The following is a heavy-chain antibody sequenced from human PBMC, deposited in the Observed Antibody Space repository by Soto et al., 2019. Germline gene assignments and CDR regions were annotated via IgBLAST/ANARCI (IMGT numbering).Heavy chain of an antibody. D-gene: IGHD1-1*01. CDR3: ARGRYGDY. CDR1: GYGFTTYG. V-gene: IGHV1-18*01. J-gene: IGHJ4*02. Sequence: QVHLVQSGAEVKKPGASVKVSCKGSGYGFTTYGITWVRQAPGQGLEWMAWNSAHNGNTNYAQKLQGRVTVTRDTSTSTAYMELRSVRSDDTAVYYCARGRYGDYWGQGALVTVSS. CDR2: NSAHNGNT.